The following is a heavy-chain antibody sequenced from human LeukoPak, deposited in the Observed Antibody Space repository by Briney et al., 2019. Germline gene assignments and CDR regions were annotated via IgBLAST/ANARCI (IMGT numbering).Heavy chain of an antibody. Sequence: SETLSLTCTVSGGSIDTGYYWNWIRQHPGKGLEWIGQISASGSTYYNPSLKSRIAMSVDTSTNQFSLKLSSVTAADTAVYYCARGDDHFDYWGQGSLVTVSS. V-gene: IGHV4-31*03. J-gene: IGHJ4*02. CDR3: ARGDDHFDY. CDR1: GGSIDTGYY. CDR2: ISASGST.